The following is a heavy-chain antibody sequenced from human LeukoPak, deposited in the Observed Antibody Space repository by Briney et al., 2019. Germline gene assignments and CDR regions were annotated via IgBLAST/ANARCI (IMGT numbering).Heavy chain of an antibody. Sequence: GGSLRLSCAASGFTFSSHWMHWVRHDPGKGLAWVSRINSDGRSISYADSVKGRFTISRDNAKNTLYLQMNSLRAEDTAVYYCTRNGHSYGFDYWGQGTLVTVSS. CDR2: INSDGRSI. V-gene: IGHV3-74*01. CDR1: GFTFSSHW. CDR3: TRNGHSYGFDY. J-gene: IGHJ4*02. D-gene: IGHD5-18*01.